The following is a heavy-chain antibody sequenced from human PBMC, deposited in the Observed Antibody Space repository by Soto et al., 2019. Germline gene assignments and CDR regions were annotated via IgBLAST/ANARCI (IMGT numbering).Heavy chain of an antibody. CDR3: AREPRYCSGGSCSIMGDAFDI. CDR1: GFTVTDIY. CDR2: IYKDFT. Sequence: EVQLVESGGGLVQPGGSLRLSCVASGFTVTDIYMNWVRQAPGKGLEWVSVIYKDFTDYADFVKGRFSVSKDSSKNALYLQMDNLRAEDTAVYYCAREPRYCSGGSCSIMGDAFDIWGQGAMVTVSS. J-gene: IGHJ3*02. D-gene: IGHD2-15*01. V-gene: IGHV3-66*01.